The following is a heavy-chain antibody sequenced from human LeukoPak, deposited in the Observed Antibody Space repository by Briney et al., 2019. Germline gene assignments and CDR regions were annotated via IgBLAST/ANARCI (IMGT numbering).Heavy chain of an antibody. CDR2: INHSGSA. J-gene: IGHJ6*03. Sequence: SETLSLTCAVYGGSFGGYYWSWIRQPPGKGLEWIGEINHSGSANYNPSLKSRVTISLDTSKNQFSLKLSSVTAADTAVYYCAKTGLSVAYYMDVWGKGTTVTVSS. CDR3: AKTGLSVAYYMDV. D-gene: IGHD2-15*01. CDR1: GGSFGGYY. V-gene: IGHV4-34*01.